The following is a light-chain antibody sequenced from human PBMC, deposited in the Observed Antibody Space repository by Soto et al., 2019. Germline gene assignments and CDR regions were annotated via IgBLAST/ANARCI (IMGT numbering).Light chain of an antibody. CDR3: AAWDDSLNGVV. J-gene: IGLJ2*01. Sequence: QSVLTQPPSASGTPGQRVTISCSGSTSNIGGHTVNWYQQLPGTAPKLLIYSSNQRPSGVPDRFSGSKSGTSASLAISGLQSEYEADYYCAAWDDSLNGVVFGGGTKLTVL. CDR2: SSN. CDR1: TSNIGGHT. V-gene: IGLV1-44*01.